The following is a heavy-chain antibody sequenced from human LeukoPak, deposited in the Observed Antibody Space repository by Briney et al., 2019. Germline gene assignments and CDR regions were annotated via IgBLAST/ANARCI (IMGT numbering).Heavy chain of an antibody. CDR1: GFTFSSYA. V-gene: IGHV3-23*01. CDR2: ISGSGGST. Sequence: PGGSLRLSCAASGFTFSSYAMSWVRQAPGKGLEWVSAISGSGGSTYYADSVKGRFTISRDNSKNTLYLQMNSLRAEDTAVYYCAKSLIPYYYYGMDVWGQGTTVTVSS. J-gene: IGHJ6*02. CDR3: AKSLIPYYYYGMDV.